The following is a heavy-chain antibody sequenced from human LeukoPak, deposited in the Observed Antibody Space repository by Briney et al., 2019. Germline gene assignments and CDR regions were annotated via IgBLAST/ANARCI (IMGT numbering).Heavy chain of an antibody. CDR3: ARALVGYCSSTSCSPRPQNCFDP. CDR2: INPNSGGT. D-gene: IGHD2-2*01. Sequence: ASVKVSCKASGYTFTGYYMHWVRQAPGQGLEWMGWINPNSGGTNYAQKFQGRVTMTRDTSISTAYMELSRLRSDDTAVYYCARALVGYCSSTSCSPRPQNCFDPWGQGTLVTVSS. V-gene: IGHV1-2*02. CDR1: GYTFTGYY. J-gene: IGHJ5*02.